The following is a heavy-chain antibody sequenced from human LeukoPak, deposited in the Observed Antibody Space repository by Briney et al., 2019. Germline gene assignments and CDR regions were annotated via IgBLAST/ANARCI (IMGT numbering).Heavy chain of an antibody. CDR3: TTDQPVVVAATGYYGMDV. V-gene: IGHV3-15*01. CDR2: IKSKTDGGTT. J-gene: IGHJ6*02. Sequence: PGGSLRLSCAASGFTFSDYYMSWVRQAPGKGLEWVGRIKSKTDGGTTDYAAPVKGRFTISRDDSKNTLYLQMNSLKTEDTAVYYCTTDQPVVVAATGYYGMDVWGQGTTVTVSS. CDR1: GFTFSDYY. D-gene: IGHD2-15*01.